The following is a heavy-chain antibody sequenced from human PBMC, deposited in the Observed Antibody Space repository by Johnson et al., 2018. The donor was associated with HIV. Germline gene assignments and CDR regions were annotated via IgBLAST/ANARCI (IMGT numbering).Heavy chain of an antibody. CDR2: IIGSGDRT. V-gene: IGHV3-23*04. CDR1: GFTFSTYA. Sequence: VQLVESGGGLVQPGGSLRLSCAASGFTFSTYAMAWVRQAPGKGLEWVSTIIGSGDRTSYADSVKGRFTISRDNSKNTLYLQMNNLRVEDTAVYYCAKDRGYIVIDAFDMWGRGTLVTVSS. CDR3: AKDRGYIVIDAFDM. D-gene: IGHD5/OR15-5a*01. J-gene: IGHJ3*02.